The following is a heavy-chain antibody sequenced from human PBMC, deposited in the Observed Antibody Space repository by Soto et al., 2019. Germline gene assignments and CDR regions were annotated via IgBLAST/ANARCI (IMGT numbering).Heavy chain of an antibody. Sequence: PGGSLRLSCAASGFTFSSYEMNWVRQAPGKGLEWVSYISSSGSTIYYADSVKGRFTISRDNAKNSLYLQMNSLRAEDTAVYYCARDGAVAGHGGLGYWGQGTLVTVSS. CDR3: ARDGAVAGHGGLGY. CDR1: GFTFSSYE. D-gene: IGHD6-19*01. CDR2: ISSSGSTI. V-gene: IGHV3-48*03. J-gene: IGHJ4*02.